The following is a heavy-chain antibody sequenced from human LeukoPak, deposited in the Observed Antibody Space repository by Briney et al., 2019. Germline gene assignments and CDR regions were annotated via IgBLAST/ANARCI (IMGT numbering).Heavy chain of an antibody. Sequence: ASVKVSCKASGYTFTSYYLHWVRQAPGQGLEWMGIINPSGGSTSHAQKFQGRVTMTRDTSTSTVYMELSSLRSEDTAVYFCARGPEDGYNFDYWGQGTLVTVSS. J-gene: IGHJ4*02. CDR3: ARGPEDGYNFDY. CDR2: INPSGGST. CDR1: GYTFTSYY. V-gene: IGHV1-46*01. D-gene: IGHD5-24*01.